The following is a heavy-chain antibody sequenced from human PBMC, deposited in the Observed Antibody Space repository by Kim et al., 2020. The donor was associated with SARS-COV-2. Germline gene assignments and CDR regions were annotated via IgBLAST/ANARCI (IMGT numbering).Heavy chain of an antibody. D-gene: IGHD2-2*01. V-gene: IGHV3-48*03. Sequence: SEKGRFTISRDNAKSSLSLQMSSLRAEDTAVYYCARSLYCSSTSCFYGMDVWGQGTTVTVSS. CDR3: ARSLYCSSTSCFYGMDV. J-gene: IGHJ6*02.